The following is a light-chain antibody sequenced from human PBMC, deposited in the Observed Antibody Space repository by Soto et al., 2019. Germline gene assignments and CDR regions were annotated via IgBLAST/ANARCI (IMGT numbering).Light chain of an antibody. CDR2: EVS. V-gene: IGLV2-14*01. J-gene: IGLJ2*01. Sequence: QSALTQPVSVSGSPGQSITISCTGTSSDVGGHKYVSWYQQHPDKAPKVLIFEVSNRPSGISNRFSGSKSGNTASLTISGLQAEDEADYYCSSYTSSTTSVVFGGGTKVTVL. CDR3: SSYTSSTTSVV. CDR1: SSDVGGHKY.